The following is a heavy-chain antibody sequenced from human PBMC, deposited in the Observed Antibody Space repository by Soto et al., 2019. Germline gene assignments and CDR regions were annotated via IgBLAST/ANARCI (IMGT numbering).Heavy chain of an antibody. V-gene: IGHV3-21*01. D-gene: IGHD3-22*01. Sequence: PVQPLEWVASITSSSSYIYYEDSLKGRFTISRDNAKNSLFLQLDSLRAEDTAVYFCVRARSTDSRPDYWGQGTLVTV. J-gene: IGHJ4*02. CDR2: ITSSSSYI. CDR3: VRARSTDSRPDY.